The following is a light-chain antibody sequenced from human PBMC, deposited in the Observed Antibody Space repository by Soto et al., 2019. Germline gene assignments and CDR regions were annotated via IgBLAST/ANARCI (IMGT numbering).Light chain of an antibody. J-gene: IGLJ1*01. CDR1: SSDVGGYNY. Sequence: QSVLTQSASVSGSPGQSITISCTGTSSDVGGYNYVSWYQQQSGKAPKLMIHEVSNRPSGVSNRFSGSKSGNTASLTISGLQAEDEADYYCSSYTSSSTPLYVFGTGTKVTVL. CDR3: SSYTSSSTPLYV. V-gene: IGLV2-14*01. CDR2: EVS.